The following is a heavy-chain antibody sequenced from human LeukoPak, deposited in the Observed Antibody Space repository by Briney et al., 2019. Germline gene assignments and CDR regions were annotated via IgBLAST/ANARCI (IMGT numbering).Heavy chain of an antibody. J-gene: IGHJ4*01. CDR2: ISSTSSYI. V-gene: IGHV3-21*01. CDR1: GFTFSSYA. CDR3: AREPAPVIL. D-gene: IGHD2-21*01. Sequence: PGGSLRLSCAASGFTFSSYAMSWVRQAPGKGLEWVSSISSTSSYIFYADSVKGRFTISRDNAKNSLYLQMNSLRAEDTAVYYCAREPAPVILWGQGTLVTVSS.